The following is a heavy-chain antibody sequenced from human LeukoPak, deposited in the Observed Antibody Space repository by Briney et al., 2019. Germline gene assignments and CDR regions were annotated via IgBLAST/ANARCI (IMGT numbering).Heavy chain of an antibody. V-gene: IGHV4-34*01. J-gene: IGHJ4*02. CDR1: GGSFSGYY. CDR3: ARGQALYSGASGYYAGGFYYFDK. D-gene: IGHD3-22*01. Sequence: SETLSLTCAVYGGSFSGYYWSWIRQTAGKGLEWIGEINHSGSAKYNPSLKSRVSISVTLSKNQFSLDLSSVTAADTAVYYCARGQALYSGASGYYAGGFYYFDKWGQGTLVTVSS. CDR2: INHSGSA.